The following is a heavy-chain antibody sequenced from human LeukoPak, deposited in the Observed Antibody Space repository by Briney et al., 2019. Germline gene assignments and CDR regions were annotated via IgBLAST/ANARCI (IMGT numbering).Heavy chain of an antibody. J-gene: IGHJ3*02. CDR1: GFTFSSYA. V-gene: IGHV3-74*01. CDR3: AREGFVAADAFDI. Sequence: GGSLRLSCAASGFTFSSYAMSWVRQAPGKGLVWVSRINSDGSSTSYADSVKGRFTISRDNAKNTLYLQMNSLRAEDTAVYYCAREGFVAADAFDIWGQGTMVTVSS. D-gene: IGHD6-25*01. CDR2: INSDGSST.